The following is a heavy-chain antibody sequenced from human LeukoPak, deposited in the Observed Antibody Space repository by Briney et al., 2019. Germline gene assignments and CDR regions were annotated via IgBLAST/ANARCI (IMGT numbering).Heavy chain of an antibody. CDR2: IYYSGST. D-gene: IGHD3-10*01. Sequence: PSETLSLTCPVSGGSISSGDYYWNWIRQPPGKGLEWIGFIYYSGSTYYNPSLKSRLIISRDTSKNKLSLRLSSVTAADTAVYFCASGVTMVRGALDYWGQGTLVTVSS. J-gene: IGHJ4*02. CDR3: ASGVTMVRGALDY. CDR1: GGSISSGDYY. V-gene: IGHV4-30-4*01.